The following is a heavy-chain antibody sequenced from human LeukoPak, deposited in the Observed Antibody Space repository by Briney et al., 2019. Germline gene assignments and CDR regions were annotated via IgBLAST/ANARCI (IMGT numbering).Heavy chain of an antibody. V-gene: IGHV1-46*01. J-gene: IGHJ4*02. CDR3: AAVVDTGYFDY. Sequence: GASVKVSCKTSGYTFTGYYMHWVRQAPGQGLEWMGIINPSGGSTSYAQKFQGRVTMTRDTSTSTVYMELSSLRSEDTAVYYCAAVVDTGYFDYWGQGTLVTVSS. CDR2: INPSGGST. CDR1: GYTFTGYY. D-gene: IGHD5-12*01.